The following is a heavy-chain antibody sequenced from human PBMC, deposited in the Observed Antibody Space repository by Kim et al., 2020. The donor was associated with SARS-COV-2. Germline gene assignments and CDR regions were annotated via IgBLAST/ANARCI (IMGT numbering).Heavy chain of an antibody. CDR3: ARAGGSQDSSVDY. D-gene: IGHD3-16*01. Sequence: ASVKVSCKASGYKLTGYSMHWVRQAPGQGLEWMGRINPKSGGTKHAQKFQGRVTMTRDTSISTAYMELSSLRSDDTAVYYCARAGGSQDSSVDYWGQGALVTVSS. V-gene: IGHV1-2*06. J-gene: IGHJ4*02. CDR1: GYKLTGYS. CDR2: INPKSGGT.